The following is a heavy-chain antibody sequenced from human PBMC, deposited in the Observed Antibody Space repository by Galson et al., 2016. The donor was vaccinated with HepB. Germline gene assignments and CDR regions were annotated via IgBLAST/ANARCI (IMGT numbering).Heavy chain of an antibody. CDR1: GFTFSSYS. V-gene: IGHV3-21*01. D-gene: IGHD3-22*01. J-gene: IGHJ4*02. CDR3: ARRPIAYYDSSGDSRPDSNYFDY. CDR2: ISSSSSYI. Sequence: SLRLSCAASGFTFSSYSMNWVRQAPGKGLEWVSSISSSSSYIYYADSVKGRFTISRDNAKNSLYLQMNSLRAEDTAVYYCARRPIAYYDSSGDSRPDSNYFDYWGQGTLVTVSS.